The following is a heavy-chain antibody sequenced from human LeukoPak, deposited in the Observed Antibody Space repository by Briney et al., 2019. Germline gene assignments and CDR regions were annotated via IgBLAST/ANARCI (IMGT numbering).Heavy chain of an antibody. D-gene: IGHD6-19*01. CDR3: ARPMYSSGWYNWFDP. CDR2: IYYSGST. Sequence: PSETLFLTCTVSGGSISSSSYYWGWIRQSPGKGLEWIGSIYYSGSTYYNPSLKSRVTISVDTSKNQFSLKLSSVTAADTAVYYCARPMYSSGWYNWFDPWGQGTLVTVHS. V-gene: IGHV4-39*01. J-gene: IGHJ5*02. CDR1: GGSISSSSYY.